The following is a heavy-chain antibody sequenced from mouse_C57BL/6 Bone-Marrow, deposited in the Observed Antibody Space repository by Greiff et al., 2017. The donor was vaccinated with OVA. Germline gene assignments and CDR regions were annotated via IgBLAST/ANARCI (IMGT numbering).Heavy chain of an antibody. J-gene: IGHJ3*01. CDR2: ISSGSSTI. CDR3: ARPAQAKACFAY. V-gene: IGHV5-17*01. Sequence: EVKLMESGGGLVKPGGSLKLSCAASGFTFSDYGMHWVRQAPEKGLEWVAYISSGSSTIYYADTVKGRFTISRDNAKNTLFLQMTSLRSEDTAMYYCARPAQAKACFAYWGQGTLFTVSA. D-gene: IGHD3-2*02. CDR1: GFTFSDYG.